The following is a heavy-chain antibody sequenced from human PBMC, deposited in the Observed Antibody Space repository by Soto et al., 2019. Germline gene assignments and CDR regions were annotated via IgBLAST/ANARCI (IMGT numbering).Heavy chain of an antibody. CDR2: IYPGDSDT. Sequence: GESLKISCKGSGYSFTSYWIGWVRQMPGKGLEWMGIIYPGDSDTRYSPSFQGQVTISADKSISTAYLQWISLKASDTAMYYCARDRGYYDFWSGLYYYYYYGMDVWGQGTTVTVSS. CDR1: GYSFTSYW. V-gene: IGHV5-51*01. D-gene: IGHD3-3*01. CDR3: ARDRGYYDFWSGLYYYYYYGMDV. J-gene: IGHJ6*02.